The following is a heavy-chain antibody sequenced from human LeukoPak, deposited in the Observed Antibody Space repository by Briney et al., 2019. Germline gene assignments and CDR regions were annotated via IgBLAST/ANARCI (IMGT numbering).Heavy chain of an antibody. J-gene: IGHJ3*02. CDR1: GYTFTSYG. D-gene: IGHD1-26*01. CDR3: ARVKGSGSPPTPRDAFDI. Sequence: GASVKVSCKASGYTFTSYGISWVRQAPGQGLEWMGWISAYNGNTNYAQKLQGRVTMTTDTSTSTAYMELRSLRSDDTAVYYCARVKGSGSPPTPRDAFDIWGQGTMVTVSS. V-gene: IGHV1-18*01. CDR2: ISAYNGNT.